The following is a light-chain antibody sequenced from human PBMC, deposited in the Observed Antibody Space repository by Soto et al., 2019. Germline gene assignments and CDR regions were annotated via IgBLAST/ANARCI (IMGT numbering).Light chain of an antibody. Sequence: DIQMTQSPYTLSASVGDRFTITCRASQSISSWLAWYQQKPGKAPKGLIYKASTLESGAPSRFSGSGSGTEFTLTISSLQPDDFATYYCQQYYSYPWTFGQGTKVDIK. CDR1: QSISSW. J-gene: IGKJ1*01. V-gene: IGKV1-5*03. CDR3: QQYYSYPWT. CDR2: KAS.